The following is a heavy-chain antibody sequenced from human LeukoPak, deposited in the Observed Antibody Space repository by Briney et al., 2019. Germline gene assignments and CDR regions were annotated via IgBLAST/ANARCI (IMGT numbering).Heavy chain of an antibody. Sequence: LETLSLTCSVSDGSINSYYWNWIRRPPGKGLEWIGYIYYNGNTNYSPSLKSRVTMSVDTSKNLFSLKVSSVTAADTAVYYCAGGRSNYYGMDVWGQGTTVTVS. CDR1: DGSINSYY. CDR3: AGGRSNYYGMDV. V-gene: IGHV4-59*01. D-gene: IGHD1-26*01. CDR2: IYYNGNT. J-gene: IGHJ6*02.